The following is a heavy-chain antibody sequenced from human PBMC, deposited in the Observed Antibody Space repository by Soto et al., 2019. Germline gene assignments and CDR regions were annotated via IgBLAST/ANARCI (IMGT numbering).Heavy chain of an antibody. J-gene: IGHJ4*02. CDR2: ISSNGGST. Sequence: EVQLVESGGGLVQPGGSLRLSCAASGFTFSSYAMHWVRQAPGKGLEYVSAISSNGGSTYYANSVKGRFTISRDNSKNTLYLQMGSLSAEDMAVYYCAREGYCSSTICYSFDYWGQGTLVTGSS. CDR3: AREGYCSSTICYSFDY. CDR1: GFTFSSYA. D-gene: IGHD2-2*01. V-gene: IGHV3-64*01.